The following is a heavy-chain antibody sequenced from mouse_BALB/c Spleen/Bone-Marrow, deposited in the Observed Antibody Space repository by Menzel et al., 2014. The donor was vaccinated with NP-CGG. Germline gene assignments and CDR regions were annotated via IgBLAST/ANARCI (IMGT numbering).Heavy chain of an antibody. CDR2: IWGGGST. V-gene: IGHV2-6-5*01. D-gene: IGHD1-1*01. CDR3: AKLGRSYYYFDV. Sequence: VMLVESGPGLVAPSQSLSITCTVSGFSLTDYGVSWIRQPPGKGLEWLGVIWGGGSTYYNSALKSGLSISKDNSKSQVFLKMNSLQTVDSAMYYCAKLGRSYYYFDVWGAGTTVTVSS. CDR1: GFSLTDYG. J-gene: IGHJ1*01.